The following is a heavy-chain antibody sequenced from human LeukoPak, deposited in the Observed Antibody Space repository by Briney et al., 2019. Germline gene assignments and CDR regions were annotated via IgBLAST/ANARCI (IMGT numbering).Heavy chain of an antibody. D-gene: IGHD6-6*01. CDR2: ISGSGGST. V-gene: IGHV3-23*01. J-gene: IGHJ4*02. Sequence: PGGSLRLSCAASGFTFSSYAMSWVRQAPGKGLEWVSAISGSGGSTYYADSVKGRFTISRDNSKNTLYLQMNSLRAEDTAVYYCARDYKSIAARPAVGYWGQGTLVTVSS. CDR3: ARDYKSIAARPAVGY. CDR1: GFTFSSYA.